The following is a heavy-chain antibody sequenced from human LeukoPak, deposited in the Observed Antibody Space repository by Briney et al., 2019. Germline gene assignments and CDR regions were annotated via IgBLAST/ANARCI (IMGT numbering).Heavy chain of an antibody. CDR3: ARPFQDYDKGTFFYFFDF. Sequence: SETLSLTCAVYGGSFSGYYWSWIRQPPGKGLEWIGEINHSGSTNYNPSLKSRVTISVDTSKNQFSLKLSSVTAADTAVYYCARPFQDYDKGTFFYFFDFWGQGILVTVSS. CDR1: GGSFSGYY. D-gene: IGHD3-22*01. J-gene: IGHJ4*02. V-gene: IGHV4-34*01. CDR2: INHSGST.